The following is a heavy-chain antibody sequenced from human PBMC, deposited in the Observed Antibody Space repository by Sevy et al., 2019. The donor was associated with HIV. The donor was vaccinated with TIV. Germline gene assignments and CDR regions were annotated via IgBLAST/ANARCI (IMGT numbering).Heavy chain of an antibody. J-gene: IGHJ4*02. CDR3: SRGLYYYDMRGHQEPGDY. CDR1: GFTISTYW. CDR2: INSDGSST. V-gene: IGHV3-74*01. D-gene: IGHD3-22*01. Sequence: GGSLRLSCAASGFTISTYWVTWVRQAPGKGLEWVSRINSDGSSTSYAESVKGRFTISRDNGKSTLYLQMKSLRVEDTAVYFCSRGLYYYDMRGHQEPGDYWGQGVLVTVSS.